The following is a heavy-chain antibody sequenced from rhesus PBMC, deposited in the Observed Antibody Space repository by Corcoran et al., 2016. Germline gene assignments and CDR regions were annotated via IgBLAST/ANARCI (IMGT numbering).Heavy chain of an antibody. CDR3: GRGRVVNDGGLDS. V-gene: IGHV4-147*01. Sequence: QVQLQESGPGLVKPSETLSLTCAVSGASVNSNSWSWIRQPTGKGLDWIVRVFGDGGSTSYNPSLTSRVTISRDTSKNQFSLKLDSVTAADSAVYYCGRGRVVNDGGLDSWGQGVLVTVSS. CDR1: GASVNSNS. J-gene: IGHJ4*01. CDR2: VFGDGGST. D-gene: IGHD3-28*01.